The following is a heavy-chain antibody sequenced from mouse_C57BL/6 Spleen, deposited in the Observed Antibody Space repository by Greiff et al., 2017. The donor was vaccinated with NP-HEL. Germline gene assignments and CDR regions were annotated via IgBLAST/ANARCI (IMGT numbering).Heavy chain of an antibody. D-gene: IGHD1-1*01. CDR3: SRTFITTIVAPMDY. J-gene: IGHJ4*01. V-gene: IGHV1-82*01. CDR2: LYPGDGDT. Sequence: QVQLKESGPELVKPGASVKISCKASGYAFSSSWMNWVKQRPGKGLEWIGRLYPGDGDTNYKGKFKGKATLTADKSSSTAYMQLSSLTSQDSAVYFCSRTFITTIVAPMDYGGQGTSVTVSS. CDR1: GYAFSSSW.